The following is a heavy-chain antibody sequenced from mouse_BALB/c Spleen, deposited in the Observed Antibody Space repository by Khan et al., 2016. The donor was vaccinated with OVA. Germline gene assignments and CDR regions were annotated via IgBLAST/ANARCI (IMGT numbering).Heavy chain of an antibody. V-gene: IGHV9-3-1*01. CDR1: GYTFTNYG. J-gene: IGHJ4*01. D-gene: IGHD2-12*01. CDR2: INTFTGEP. CDR3: ARPPYFSYSLDH. Sequence: QIQLVQSGPEMKKPGETVKISCKASGYTFTNYGMNWVKQSPGKALKWMGWINTFTGEPTYADDFKGRFAFSLETSASTAYLQFNNLKNEDTATFYWARPPYFSYSLDHWGQGTSVTVSS.